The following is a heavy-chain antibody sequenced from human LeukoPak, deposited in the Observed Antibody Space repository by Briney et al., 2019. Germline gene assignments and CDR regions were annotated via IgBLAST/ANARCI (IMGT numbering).Heavy chain of an antibody. D-gene: IGHD3-22*01. CDR1: GFAFSSHA. V-gene: IGHV4-30-2*03. CDR2: IYYSGST. CDR3: ARHDYDSSGYYYHAFDI. Sequence: LRLSCAASGFAFSSHAMTWVRQAPGKGLEWIGSIYYSGSTYYNPSLKSRVTISVDTSKNQFSLKLSSVTAADTAVYYCARHDYDSSGYYYHAFDIWGQGTMVTVSS. J-gene: IGHJ3*02.